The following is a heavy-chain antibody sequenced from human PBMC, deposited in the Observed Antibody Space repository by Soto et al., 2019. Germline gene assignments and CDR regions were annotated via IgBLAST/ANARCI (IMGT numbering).Heavy chain of an antibody. Sequence: VASVKVSCKASGYTFTSYYMHWVRQAPGQGLEWMGIINPSGGSTSYAQKFQGRVTMTRDTSTSTVYMELSSLRSEDTAVYYCARDLIQLWLKGVDYYYGMDVWGQGTTVTVSS. V-gene: IGHV1-46*01. D-gene: IGHD5-18*01. J-gene: IGHJ6*02. CDR1: GYTFTSYY. CDR3: ARDLIQLWLKGVDYYYGMDV. CDR2: INPSGGST.